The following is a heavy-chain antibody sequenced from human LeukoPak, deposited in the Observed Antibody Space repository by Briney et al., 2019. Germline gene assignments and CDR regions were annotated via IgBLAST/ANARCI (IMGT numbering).Heavy chain of an antibody. J-gene: IGHJ6*02. V-gene: IGHV4-34*01. CDR3: ARRGYCSSTSCSSYYYGMDV. D-gene: IGHD2-2*01. CDR1: GGSFSGYY. CDR2: INHSGST. Sequence: SETLSLTCAVYGGSFSGYYWSWIRQPPRKAVEWIGEINHSGSTNYNPSLKSRVTISVDTSKNQFSLKLSSVTAADTAVYYCARRGYCSSTSCSSYYYGMDVWGQGTTVTVSS.